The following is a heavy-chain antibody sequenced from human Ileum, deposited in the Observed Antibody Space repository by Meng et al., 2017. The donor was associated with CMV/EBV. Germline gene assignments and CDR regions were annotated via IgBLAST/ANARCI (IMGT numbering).Heavy chain of an antibody. V-gene: IGHV4-39*01. CDR2: MYYSVST. D-gene: IGHD7-27*01. CDR3: VRGNWVSDF. CDR1: CDSHNSNSHI. J-gene: IGHJ4*02. Sequence: GQGQGKHSVTLTLTVVVSCDSHNSNSHIWGWIRLPPGKVLEFIASMYYSVSTYYNPSLKSRITISIDTSKNQLSLKLNSVTAADTAVYDCVRGNWVSDFWDQGTLVTVSS.